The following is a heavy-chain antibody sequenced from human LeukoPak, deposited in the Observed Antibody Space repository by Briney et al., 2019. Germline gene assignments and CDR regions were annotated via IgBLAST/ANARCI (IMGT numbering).Heavy chain of an antibody. Sequence: GGSLRLSCAASGFTVSSNYMSWVRQAPGKGLEWVSVIYSGGSTYYADSVKGRFTISRDNSKNTLYLQMNSLRAEDTAVYYCARAHYYGSGSYSGYWGQGTLVTVSS. D-gene: IGHD3-10*01. J-gene: IGHJ4*02. V-gene: IGHV3-53*01. CDR1: GFTVSSNY. CDR3: ARAHYYGSGSYSGY. CDR2: IYSGGST.